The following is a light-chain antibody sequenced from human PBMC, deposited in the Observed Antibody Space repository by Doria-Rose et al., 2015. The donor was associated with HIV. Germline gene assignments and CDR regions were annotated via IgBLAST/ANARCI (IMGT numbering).Light chain of an antibody. V-gene: IGKV1-5*03. CDR2: KAS. CDR3: QQYNNYSSS. Sequence: DIQMTQSPSTLSASVGDRVTITCRASQRVSDWLAWYQQKPGKAPNLLIYKASSLESGVPSRFGGSGSGTEFTLTISSLQPDDFATYYCQQYNNYSSSFGQGTKLEIK. CDR1: QRVSDW. J-gene: IGKJ2*03.